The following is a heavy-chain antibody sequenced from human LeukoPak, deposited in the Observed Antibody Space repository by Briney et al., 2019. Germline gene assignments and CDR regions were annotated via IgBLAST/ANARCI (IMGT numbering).Heavy chain of an antibody. CDR1: GGSISTSSYY. J-gene: IGHJ4*02. CDR2: IYYSGST. V-gene: IGHV4-39*07. D-gene: IGHD3-10*01. Sequence: SETLSLTCTVSGGSISTSSYYWGWIRQPPGKGLECIGNIYYSGSTYYNPSLKSRVTISVDTSKNQFSLKLSSVTAADTAVYYCARLHGSGYWGQGTLVAVSS. CDR3: ARLHGSGY.